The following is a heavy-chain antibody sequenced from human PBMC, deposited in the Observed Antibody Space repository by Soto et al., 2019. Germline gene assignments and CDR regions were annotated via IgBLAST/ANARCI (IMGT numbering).Heavy chain of an antibody. CDR2: IIPIFGTP. Sequence: QVQLVQSGAEVKKPGSSVKVSCKASGGIFSTYAISWLRQAPGQGLEWMGGIIPIFGTPNYAQRFQGRVTFTVDESTTTSYMELSRLKSEDTAVYYCARDRDDYGSGNYYNRIAFWGPGTLVTVSS. J-gene: IGHJ4*02. D-gene: IGHD3-10*01. CDR1: GGIFSTYA. V-gene: IGHV1-69*01. CDR3: ARDRDDYGSGNYYNRIAF.